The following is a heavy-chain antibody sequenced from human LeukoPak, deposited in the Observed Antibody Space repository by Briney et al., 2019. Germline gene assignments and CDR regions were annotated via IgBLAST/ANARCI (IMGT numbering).Heavy chain of an antibody. J-gene: IGHJ5*02. CDR1: GGSISRYY. CDR3: ARDTPNYYDSSGYYYSYNWFDP. D-gene: IGHD3-22*01. Sequence: PSETLSLTCTVSGGSISRYYWSWLRQPAGKGLEWIGRIYTSGSTNYNPSLKSRVTMSVDTSKYQFSLKLSSATAADTAVYYCARDTPNYYDSSGYYYSYNWFDPWGQGTLVTVSS. CDR2: IYTSGST. V-gene: IGHV4-4*07.